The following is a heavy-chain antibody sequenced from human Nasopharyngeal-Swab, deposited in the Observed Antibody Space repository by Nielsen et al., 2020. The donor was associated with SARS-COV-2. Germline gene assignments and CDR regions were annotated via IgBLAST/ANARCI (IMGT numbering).Heavy chain of an antibody. CDR2: IYYSGST. Sequence: SETLSVTCTVSGGSISSSSYYWGWIRQPPGKGLEWIGSIYYSGSTYYNPSLKSRVTISVDTSKNQFSLKLSSVTAADTAVYYCARGGYSYGFDYWGQGTLVTVSS. J-gene: IGHJ4*02. CDR1: GGSISSSSYY. CDR3: ARGGYSYGFDY. D-gene: IGHD5-18*01. V-gene: IGHV4-39*01.